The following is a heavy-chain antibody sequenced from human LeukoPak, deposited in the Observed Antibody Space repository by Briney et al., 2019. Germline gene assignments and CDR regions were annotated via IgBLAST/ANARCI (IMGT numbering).Heavy chain of an antibody. J-gene: IGHJ4*02. Sequence: PGGSLRLSCAASGFTFNNAWMSWVRQAPGKGLEWVGRIKSETDGGTADHAAPVKGRFTISRDDSKSTLFLQMNSLKSEDTAVYYCTTLTGSTRRFDDWGQGTLVTVSS. CDR2: IKSETDGGTA. CDR3: TTLTGSTRRFDD. V-gene: IGHV3-15*01. D-gene: IGHD1-20*01. CDR1: GFTFNNAW.